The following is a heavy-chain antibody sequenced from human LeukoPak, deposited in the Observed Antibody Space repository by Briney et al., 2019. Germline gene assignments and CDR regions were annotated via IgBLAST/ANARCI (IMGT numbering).Heavy chain of an antibody. CDR1: GFTFSNYW. V-gene: IGHV3-74*01. CDR3: ARDKSSSPLDAFDI. J-gene: IGHJ3*02. CDR2: IKGDGSHT. D-gene: IGHD6-13*01. Sequence: QPGGSLRLSCAASGFTFSNYWMHWVRQAPGKGLVWVSRIKGDGSHTIYADSVKGRFTISRDNAKNTLYLQMNSLRAEDTAVYYCARDKSSSPLDAFDIWGQGTMVTVSS.